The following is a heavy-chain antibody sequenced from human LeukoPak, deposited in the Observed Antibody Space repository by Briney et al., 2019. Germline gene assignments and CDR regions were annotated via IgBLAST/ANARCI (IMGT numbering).Heavy chain of an antibody. J-gene: IGHJ3*02. CDR2: MNPNSGNT. V-gene: IGHV1-8*01. CDR1: GYTFTSYD. D-gene: IGHD1-14*01. CDR3: ARDDHVTGAFDI. Sequence: ASVKVSCKASGYTFTSYDINWVRQATGQGLEWMGWMNPNSGNTGYAQKFQGRVTMTRNTSISTAYMELSSLRSEDTAVYYCARDDHVTGAFDIWGQRTMVTVSS.